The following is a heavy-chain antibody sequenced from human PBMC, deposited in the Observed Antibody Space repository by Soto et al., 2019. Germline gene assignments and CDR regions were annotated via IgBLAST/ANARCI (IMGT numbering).Heavy chain of an antibody. CDR2: IIPIFGTA. Sequence: QVQLVQSGAEVKKPGSSVKVSCKASGGTFRSYAISWVRQAPGQGLEWMGGIIPIFGTANYAQKFQGRVTITADESTSTDYMELSSLRSEDTAVYYCARGAAAALPYYYYYGMDVWGQGTTVTVSS. J-gene: IGHJ6*02. D-gene: IGHD6-13*01. CDR3: ARGAAAALPYYYYYGMDV. CDR1: GGTFRSYA. V-gene: IGHV1-69*01.